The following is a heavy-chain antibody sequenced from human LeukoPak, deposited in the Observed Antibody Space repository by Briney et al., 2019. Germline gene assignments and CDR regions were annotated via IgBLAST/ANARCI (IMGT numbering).Heavy chain of an antibody. D-gene: IGHD3-10*01. CDR3: ARLYGSGNSNP. CDR1: GFTFSSYG. Sequence: GGSLRLSCAASGFTFSSYGMHWVRQAPDKGLEWVAVIWYDGSNKYYADSVKGRFTISRDNSKNTLYLQMNSLRAEDTAVYYCARLYGSGNSNPWGQGTLVTVSS. J-gene: IGHJ5*02. CDR2: IWYDGSNK. V-gene: IGHV3-33*01.